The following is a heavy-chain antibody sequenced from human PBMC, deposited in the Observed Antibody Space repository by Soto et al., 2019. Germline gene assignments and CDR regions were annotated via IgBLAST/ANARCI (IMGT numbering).Heavy chain of an antibody. CDR2: INSSGGGT. J-gene: IGHJ4*02. D-gene: IGHD2-15*01. CDR1: GYTFTSYY. CDR3: SSGGNCGGCSCYGGVYSFDY. V-gene: IGHV1-46*03. Sequence: QVQLVQSGAEVKKPGASVKVSCKASGYTFTSYYMHWVRQAPGQGLEWMGIINSSGGGTSYAQKCQGEVNITRDTTTSAVNMELSSLRTEDTDVYYFSSGGNCGGCSCYGGVYSFDYWGQGTLVTVSS.